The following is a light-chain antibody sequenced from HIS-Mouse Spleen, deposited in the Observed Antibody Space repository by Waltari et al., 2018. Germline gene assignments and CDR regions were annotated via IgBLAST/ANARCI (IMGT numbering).Light chain of an antibody. J-gene: IGLJ3*02. Sequence: QSALTQPASVSGSPGQSITISCPGTSRDVVGYNYVSWYQQHPGKAPKLMIYDVSNRPSGVSNRFSGSKSGNTASLTISGLQAEDEADYYCSSYTSSSTWVFGGGTKLTVL. V-gene: IGLV2-14*03. CDR3: SSYTSSSTWV. CDR1: SRDVVGYNY. CDR2: DVS.